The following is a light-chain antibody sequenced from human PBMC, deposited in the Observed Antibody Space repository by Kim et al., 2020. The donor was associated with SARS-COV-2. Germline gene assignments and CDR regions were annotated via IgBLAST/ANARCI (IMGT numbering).Light chain of an antibody. Sequence: SSELTQDPVVSVALGQTVRITCQGDSLINYYATWYQQKPGQAPVLVIYGKNKRPSGVPKRFSGSSSGNTASLTITGAQAEDEADYYCNSRDTSGNHLGVFGGGT. CDR3: NSRDTSGNHLGV. V-gene: IGLV3-19*01. J-gene: IGLJ7*01. CDR2: GKN. CDR1: SLINYY.